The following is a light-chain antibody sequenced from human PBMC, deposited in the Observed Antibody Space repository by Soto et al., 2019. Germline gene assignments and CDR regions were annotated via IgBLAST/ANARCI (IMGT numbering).Light chain of an antibody. CDR3: SATDDSLGGPV. Sequence: QSVLTQPPSASGTPGQRVTISCSGSYSNVETNYVYWYQQVPGTAPKLLIYTNDQRPSGVPARFSASKSGTSASLAISGLRSEDEADYFCSATDDSLGGPVFGGGTKLTVL. CDR2: TND. CDR1: YSNVETNY. V-gene: IGLV1-47*02. J-gene: IGLJ2*01.